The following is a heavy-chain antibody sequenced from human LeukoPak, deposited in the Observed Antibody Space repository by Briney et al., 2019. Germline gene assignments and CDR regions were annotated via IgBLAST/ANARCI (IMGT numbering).Heavy chain of an antibody. Sequence: SETLSLTCTVSGCSISSYYWSWIRQPPGKGLEWSGYINYSGSTNYSPSLKSRVTISVDTSKNQFSLKLSSVAAADTAVYYCARGTYYYDSSGYSYYDYYYMDVWGKGTTVTISS. V-gene: IGHV4-59*01. CDR3: ARGTYYYDSSGYSYYDYYYMDV. CDR2: INYSGST. J-gene: IGHJ6*03. D-gene: IGHD3-22*01. CDR1: GCSISSYY.